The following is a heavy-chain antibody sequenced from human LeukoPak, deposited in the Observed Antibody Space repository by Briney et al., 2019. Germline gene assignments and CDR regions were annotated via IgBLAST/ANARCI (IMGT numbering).Heavy chain of an antibody. V-gene: IGHV3-74*01. CDR1: GFTFSSYW. Sequence: PGGSLRLSCAASGFTFSSYWMHWVRHAPGKGLVWVSRINSDGSSTSYADSVKGRFTISRDNAKNTLYLQMNSLRAEDTAVYYCAREHDYGGYEPMDYWGQGTLVTVSS. CDR2: INSDGSST. J-gene: IGHJ4*02. D-gene: IGHD4-17*01. CDR3: AREHDYGGYEPMDY.